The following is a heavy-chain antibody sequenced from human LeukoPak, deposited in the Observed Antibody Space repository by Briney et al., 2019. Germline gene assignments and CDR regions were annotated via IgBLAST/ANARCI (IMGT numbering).Heavy chain of an antibody. D-gene: IGHD3-22*01. V-gene: IGHV3-48*01. CDR3: ARDPDYYDSSGYYGFDY. CDR1: GFIFSSYS. J-gene: IGHJ4*02. CDR2: ISSSSSTI. Sequence: PGGSLRLSCAASGFIFSSYSMNWVRQAPGKGLEWVSYISSSSSTIYYADSVKGRFTISRDNAKNSLYLQMNSLRAEDTAVYYCARDPDYYDSSGYYGFDYWGQGTLVTVSS.